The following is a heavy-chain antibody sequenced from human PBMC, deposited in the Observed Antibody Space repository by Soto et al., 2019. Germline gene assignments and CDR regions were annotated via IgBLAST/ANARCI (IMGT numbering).Heavy chain of an antibody. CDR3: AKDGGYVRSTRIDY. V-gene: IGHV3-23*01. CDR2: ISGSGGST. Sequence: GGSLRLSCAASGFTFSSYAMSWVRQAPGKGLEWVSAISGSGGSTYYADSVKGRFTISRDNSKNTLYLQMNSLRAEDTAVYYCAKDGGYVRSTRIDYWGQGTLVTVSS. D-gene: IGHD6-19*01. CDR1: GFTFSSYA. J-gene: IGHJ4*02.